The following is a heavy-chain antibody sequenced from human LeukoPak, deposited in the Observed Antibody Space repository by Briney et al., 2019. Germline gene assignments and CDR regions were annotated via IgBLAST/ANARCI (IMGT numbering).Heavy chain of an antibody. CDR3: VKTYCSITRCSPGFDS. CDR1: GFIFKLFA. D-gene: IGHD3-10*01. CDR2: ISGTNDDT. V-gene: IGHV3-23*01. J-gene: IGHJ4*02. Sequence: PGGSLRLSCVGSGFIFKLFAVGWVRQAPGKGLEWVSGISGTNDDTDYADSVRGHFTISRDNSLNTLILQMDNLRAEDTAVYYCVKTYCSITRCSPGFDSWGQGTLVTVSS.